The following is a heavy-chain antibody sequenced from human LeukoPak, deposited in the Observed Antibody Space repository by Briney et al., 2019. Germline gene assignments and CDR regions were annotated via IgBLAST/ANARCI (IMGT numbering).Heavy chain of an antibody. CDR1: GSSISSGGYY. CDR2: IYYSGST. D-gene: IGHD3-22*01. Sequence: SQTLSLTCTVSGSSISSGGYYWSWIRQHPGKGLEWIGYIYYSGSTYYNPSLKSRVTISVDTSKNQFSLKLSSVTAADTAVYYCARVVVVIRNYAFDIWGQGTMVTVSS. V-gene: IGHV4-31*03. CDR3: ARVVVVIRNYAFDI. J-gene: IGHJ3*02.